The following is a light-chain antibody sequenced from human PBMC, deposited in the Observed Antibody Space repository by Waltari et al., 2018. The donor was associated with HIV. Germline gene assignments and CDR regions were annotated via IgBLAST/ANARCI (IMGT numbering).Light chain of an antibody. CDR2: RNN. J-gene: IGLJ3*02. V-gene: IGLV1-47*01. CDR3: AAWDVSLSGWV. Sequence: SVLTQPPSTSGTPGPKVTISCSGSTSNIGRTFVYWYQQFPGTAPQLLIYRNNERPSGVPDRFSGSKSGISASLAITGLRSEDEADYYCAAWDVSLSGWVFGGGTKLTVL. CDR1: TSNIGRTF.